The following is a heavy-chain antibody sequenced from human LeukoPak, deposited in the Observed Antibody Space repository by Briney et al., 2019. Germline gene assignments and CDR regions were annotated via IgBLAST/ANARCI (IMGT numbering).Heavy chain of an antibody. D-gene: IGHD3-3*01. CDR3: ASGPVVLGTIRPVDS. V-gene: IGHV4-30-4*08. CDR2: NYYSGNT. CDR1: GGSISGGHYY. J-gene: IGHJ4*02. Sequence: PSETLFLTCTVSGGSISGGHYYWSWIRQPPGKGLEWIGYNYYSGNTYYNPSLKSRLSISLDTSKNRFSLQLSSVTVADTAVYFCASGPVVLGTIRPVDSWGQGTLVTVSS.